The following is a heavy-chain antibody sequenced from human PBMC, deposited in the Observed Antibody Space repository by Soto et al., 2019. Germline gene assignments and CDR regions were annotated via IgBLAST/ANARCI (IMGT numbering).Heavy chain of an antibody. D-gene: IGHD5-18*01. V-gene: IGHV4-31*03. CDR3: SRGILV. CDR2: ISYGGST. CDR1: GGSINSGGYC. J-gene: IGHJ4*02. Sequence: QVQLQESGPGLVKPSQTLSLTCTVSGGSINSGGYCWSWIRQHPGKGLDWIGCISYGGSTSYNPCLKSRVTTSVDTSKNHFSLKLTSVTAADTAVYYCSRGILVWGQGALITVSS.